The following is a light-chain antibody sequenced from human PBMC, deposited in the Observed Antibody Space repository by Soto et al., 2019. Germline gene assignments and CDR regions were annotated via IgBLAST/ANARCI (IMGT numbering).Light chain of an antibody. Sequence: QSALTQPRSVSGSPGQSVTFSCTGTSSDVGAYIYVSWFQQFPGTAPKLLIYNNDQRPSGVPDRFSGSKSGTSASLDISGLRSEDEADYYCAAWDDSLSGRVFGGGTKLTVL. J-gene: IGLJ3*02. CDR3: AAWDDSLSGRV. CDR1: SSDVGAYIY. CDR2: NND. V-gene: IGLV1-47*02.